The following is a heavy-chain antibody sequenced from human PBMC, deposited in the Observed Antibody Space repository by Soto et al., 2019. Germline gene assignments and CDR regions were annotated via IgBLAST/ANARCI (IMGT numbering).Heavy chain of an antibody. D-gene: IGHD2-15*01. J-gene: IGHJ6*02. CDR1: GFTFNKFG. CDR2: LSYDGNHD. CDR3: VKERADFVTVPHATSGMDV. V-gene: IGHV3-30*18. Sequence: PGGSLSLSCTASGFTFNKFGMHWVRQTPGKGLEWVASLSYDGNHDFYADSVTGRLIISRDNSKNTLYLQVNTLTVDDTAVYYCVKERADFVTVPHATSGMDVWGPGTTVTVSS.